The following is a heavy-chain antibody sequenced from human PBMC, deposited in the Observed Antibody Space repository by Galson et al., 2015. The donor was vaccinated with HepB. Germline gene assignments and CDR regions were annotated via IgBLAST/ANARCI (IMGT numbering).Heavy chain of an antibody. CDR1: GGSFSSYG. CDR3: ARDHSSGTFGY. CDR2: IVPVFNRT. Sequence: SVKVSCKASGGSFSSYGISWVRQAPEQALEWMGRIVPVFNRTTYAQQFQGRITITADKSTSTAYMELSSLISEDTAVYFCARDHSSGTFGYWGQGTLVTVSS. D-gene: IGHD6-19*01. J-gene: IGHJ4*02. V-gene: IGHV1-69*04.